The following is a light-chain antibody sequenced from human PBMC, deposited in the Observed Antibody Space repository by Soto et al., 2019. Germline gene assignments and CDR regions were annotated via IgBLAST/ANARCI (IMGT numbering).Light chain of an antibody. CDR1: QSVSSN. V-gene: IGKV3-15*01. CDR2: GAS. J-gene: IGKJ1*01. CDR3: QQYNNWPVA. Sequence: EIVMTQSPATLSVSPGERATLSCRASQSVSSNLAWYQQKPGQAPRLLIYGASTRATGIPARFSGSGSGTEFTLTISSLQYEDFAVYYYQQYNNWPVAFGQGTKVDIK.